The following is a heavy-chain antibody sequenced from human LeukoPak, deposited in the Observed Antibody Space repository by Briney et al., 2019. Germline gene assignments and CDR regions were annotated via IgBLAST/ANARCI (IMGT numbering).Heavy chain of an antibody. CDR1: GYTFTSYG. J-gene: IGHJ4*02. CDR3: ARFWVGATCFDY. D-gene: IGHD1-26*01. V-gene: IGHV1-18*01. Sequence: ASVKVSCKASGYTFTSYGISWVRQAPGQGLERMGWISAYNGNTNYAQKLQGRVTMTTDTSTSTAYMELRSLRSDDTALYYCARFWVGATCFDYWGQRTLVTVSS. CDR2: ISAYNGNT.